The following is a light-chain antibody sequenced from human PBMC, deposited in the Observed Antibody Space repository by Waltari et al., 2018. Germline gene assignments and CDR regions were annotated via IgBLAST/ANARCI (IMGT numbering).Light chain of an antibody. Sequence: DIFFPQPPCTLSLSPGEGATLSCRASQSIPRCLAWYQQKPGQAPRLPTYDASTRATGIPDRFSGSGSGTDFSLTISRLEPEDVAVYYCQKYGTLPATFGQGTKVEIK. J-gene: IGKJ1*01. V-gene: IGKV3-20*01. CDR3: QKYGTLPAT. CDR2: DAS. CDR1: QSIPRC.